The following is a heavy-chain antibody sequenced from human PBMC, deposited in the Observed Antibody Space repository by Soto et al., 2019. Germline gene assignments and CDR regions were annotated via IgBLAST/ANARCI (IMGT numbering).Heavy chain of an antibody. J-gene: IGHJ5*01. CDR3: AKDAVPYNGKWDWFDS. D-gene: IGHD1-20*01. CDR2: IGRRGTDT. CDR1: KFTFSDFA. Sequence: DVQLLESGGGLVQPGGPLTLSCAASKFTFSDFAMSWVRQAPGKGLKWVSSIGRRGTDTYYADSVKGRFTINRDHSKNTLFLQMDGLRDEDTAVYYCAKDAVPYNGKWDWFDSWGQGTLVIVSS. V-gene: IGHV3-23*01.